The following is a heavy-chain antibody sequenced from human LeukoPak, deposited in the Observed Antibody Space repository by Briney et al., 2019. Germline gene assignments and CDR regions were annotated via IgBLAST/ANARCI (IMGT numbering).Heavy chain of an antibody. CDR1: GGSFSGYY. Sequence: SETLSLTCAVYGGSFSGYYWSWIRQPPGKGLEWIGEISHSGSTNYNPSLKSRVTISVDTSKNQFSLKLSSVTAADTAVYYCARSPSIDIVVVPAAIGPLFDYWGQGTLVTVSS. CDR2: ISHSGST. D-gene: IGHD2-2*02. J-gene: IGHJ4*02. CDR3: ARSPSIDIVVVPAAIGPLFDY. V-gene: IGHV4-34*01.